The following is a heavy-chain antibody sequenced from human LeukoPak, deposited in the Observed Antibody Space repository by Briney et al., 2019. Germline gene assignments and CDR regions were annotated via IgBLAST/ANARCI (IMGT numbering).Heavy chain of an antibody. CDR1: GYSIDNGYY. D-gene: IGHD3-10*01. Sequence: SGTLSLTCSVSGYSIDNGYYWAWIRQPPGKGLEWIGEINHSGSTNYNPSLKSRVTISVDTSKNHFSLRLSSVTAADTAVYYCARQGENYYGSGTYFNYRWFDPWGQGTLVTVSS. CDR2: INHSGST. V-gene: IGHV4-38-2*02. CDR3: ARQGENYYGSGTYFNYRWFDP. J-gene: IGHJ5*02.